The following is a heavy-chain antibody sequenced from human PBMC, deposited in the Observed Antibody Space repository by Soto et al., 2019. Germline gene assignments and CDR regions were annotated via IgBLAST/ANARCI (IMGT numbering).Heavy chain of an antibody. CDR1: GASIGASY. CDR3: GGVPTVTNLDS. CDR2: IFYSGST. D-gene: IGHD4-17*01. Sequence: QVQLQESGPRLVKPSETLSLTCTVSGASIGASYWSWIRQSPGKGLEWMGYIFYSGSTNYSPSLTGRVSMTVASPRTRVPLTRSSVTAADGAVYSWGGVPTVTNLDSWGHGMLAPVSS. J-gene: IGHJ5*01. V-gene: IGHV4-59*01.